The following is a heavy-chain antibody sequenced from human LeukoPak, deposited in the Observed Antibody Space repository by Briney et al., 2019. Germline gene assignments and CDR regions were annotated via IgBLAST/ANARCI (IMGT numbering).Heavy chain of an antibody. Sequence: GGSLRLSCAASGFTFSSYWMSWVRQAPGKGLEWVANIKQDGNEKYYVDSVKGRFTISRDNAKNSLYLQMNSLRAEDTAVYYCARDAMPMTTVTTFGYWGQGTLVTVSS. CDR2: IKQDGNEK. J-gene: IGHJ4*02. D-gene: IGHD4-17*01. CDR3: ARDAMPMTTVTTFGY. V-gene: IGHV3-7*01. CDR1: GFTFSSYW.